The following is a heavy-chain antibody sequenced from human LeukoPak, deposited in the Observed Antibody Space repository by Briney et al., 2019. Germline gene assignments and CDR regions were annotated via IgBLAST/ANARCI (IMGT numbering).Heavy chain of an antibody. CDR3: ARDPGKVRGVNSVTYYFDY. Sequence: ASVKVSCKASGYTFTGYYMHWVRQAPGQGLEWMGWINPNSGGTNYAQKFQGWVTMTRDTSISTAYMELSRLRSDDTAVYYCARDPGKVRGVNSVTYYFDYWGQGTLVTVSS. D-gene: IGHD3-10*01. CDR2: INPNSGGT. CDR1: GYTFTGYY. J-gene: IGHJ4*02. V-gene: IGHV1-2*04.